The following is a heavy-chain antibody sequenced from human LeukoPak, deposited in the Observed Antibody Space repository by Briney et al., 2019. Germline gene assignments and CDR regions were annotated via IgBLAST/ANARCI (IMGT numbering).Heavy chain of an antibody. CDR1: GYTFTSYD. Sequence: ASVKVSCKASGYTFTSYDINWVRQATGQGLEWMGWMNPNSGNTGYAQKFQGRVTMTRNTSISTAYMELSSLRSEDTAVYYCARERYDILTGYYKQVWFDPWGQGTLVTVSS. D-gene: IGHD3-9*01. V-gene: IGHV1-8*01. CDR3: ARERYDILTGYYKQVWFDP. J-gene: IGHJ5*02. CDR2: MNPNSGNT.